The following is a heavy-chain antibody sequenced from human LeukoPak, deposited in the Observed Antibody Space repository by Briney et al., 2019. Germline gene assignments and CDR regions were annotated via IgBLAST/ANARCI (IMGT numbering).Heavy chain of an antibody. CDR2: IYYSGST. V-gene: IGHV4-59*01. CDR1: GGSFSGYY. D-gene: IGHD3-10*01. CDR3: ARDLITMVRGASNNYYYYYYGMDV. J-gene: IGHJ6*02. Sequence: SETLSLTCAVYGGSFSGYYWSGIRQPPGKGLEWIGYIYYSGSTNYNPSLKSRVTISVDTSKNQFSLKLSSVTAADTAVYYCARDLITMVRGASNNYYYYYYGMDVWGQGTTVTVSS.